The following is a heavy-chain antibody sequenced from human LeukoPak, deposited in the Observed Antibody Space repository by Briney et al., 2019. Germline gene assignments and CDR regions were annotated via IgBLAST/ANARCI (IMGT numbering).Heavy chain of an antibody. D-gene: IGHD2/OR15-2a*01. CDR1: GGPFSGYY. Sequence: SETLSLTCAVYGGPFSGYYWSWIRQPPGKGLEWIGEINHSGSTNYNPSLKSRVTISVDTSKNQFSLKLSSVTAADTAVYYCASPRADRSTWYAVDYWGQGTLVTVSS. CDR2: INHSGST. CDR3: ASPRADRSTWYAVDY. J-gene: IGHJ4*02. V-gene: IGHV4-34*01.